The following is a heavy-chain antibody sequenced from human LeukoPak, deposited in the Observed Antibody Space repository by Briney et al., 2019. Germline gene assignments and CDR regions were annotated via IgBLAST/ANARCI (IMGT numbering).Heavy chain of an antibody. CDR1: GFTFNNYA. J-gene: IGHJ4*02. D-gene: IGHD5-24*01. V-gene: IGHV3-23*01. CDR3: AKGAAIDH. Sequence: GGSLRLSCAASGFTFNNYAMNWVRQAPGKGPEWVAAVTGPADTTYYADSVKGRFTISGDSFKDTVYLQMNRLGAEDTALYYCAKGAAIDHWGQGTLVTVSS. CDR2: VTGPADTT.